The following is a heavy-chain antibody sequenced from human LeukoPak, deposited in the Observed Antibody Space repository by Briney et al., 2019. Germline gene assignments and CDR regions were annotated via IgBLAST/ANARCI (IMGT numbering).Heavy chain of an antibody. CDR1: GFTFSSYS. CDR3: ARDRTREYYYDSSGYYFDY. D-gene: IGHD3-22*01. J-gene: IGHJ4*02. CDR2: ISSSSSTI. Sequence: GGSLRLSCAASGFTFSSYSMNWVRQAPGKGLEWVSYISSSSSTIYYADPVKGRFTISRDNAKNSLYLQMNSLRDEDTAVYYCARDRTREYYYDSSGYYFDYWGQGTLVTVSS. V-gene: IGHV3-48*02.